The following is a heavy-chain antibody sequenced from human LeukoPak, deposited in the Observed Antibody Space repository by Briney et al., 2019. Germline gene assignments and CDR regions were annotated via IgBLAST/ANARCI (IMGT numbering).Heavy chain of an antibody. Sequence: ASVKVSCKTSGYTFTGYDINWVRQAAGQGFEWMGRINAENGDTKYSQKFQGRVTITRDTFASTSYMELSSLRSEDTAVYYCARDQYNVIDSWGQGTLVTVSS. CDR2: INAENGDT. CDR3: ARDQYNVIDS. J-gene: IGHJ4*02. CDR1: GYTFTGYD. D-gene: IGHD1-14*01. V-gene: IGHV1/OR15-3*03.